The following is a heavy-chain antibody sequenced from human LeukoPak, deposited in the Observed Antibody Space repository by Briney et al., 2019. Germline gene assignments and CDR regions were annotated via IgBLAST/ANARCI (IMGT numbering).Heavy chain of an antibody. CDR1: GGSISSSSYY. V-gene: IGHV4-39*01. J-gene: IGHJ3*02. Sequence: SETLSLTCTVSGGSISSSSYYWGWIRQPPGKGLEWIGSIYYSGSTYYNPSLKSRVTISVDTSKNQFSLKLSSVTAADTAVYYCARRDFTGATDAFDIWGQGTMVTVSS. CDR3: ARRDFTGATDAFDI. D-gene: IGHD1-26*01. CDR2: IYYSGST.